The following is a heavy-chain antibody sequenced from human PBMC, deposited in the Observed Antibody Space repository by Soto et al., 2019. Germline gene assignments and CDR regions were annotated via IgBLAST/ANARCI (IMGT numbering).Heavy chain of an antibody. CDR3: AKDGGKDGYFGNWFDP. D-gene: IGHD5-12*01. Sequence: ASVKVSCKASGYTFTSYAMHWVRQAPGQGLEWMGWINAGNGNTKFSQKFQGRVTITADESTTTAYMELSSLRSDDTAVYYCAKDGGKDGYFGNWFDPWGQGTRVTVSS. V-gene: IGHV1-3*01. CDR1: GYTFTSYA. J-gene: IGHJ5*02. CDR2: INAGNGNT.